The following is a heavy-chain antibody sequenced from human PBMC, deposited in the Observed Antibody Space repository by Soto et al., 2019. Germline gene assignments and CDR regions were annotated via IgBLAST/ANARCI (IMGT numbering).Heavy chain of an antibody. CDR1: GGTFSSYT. CDR2: IIPILGIA. Sequence: QVQLVQSGAEVKKPGSSVKVSCKASGGTFSSYTISWVLQAPGQGREWMGRIIPILGIANYAKKFQGRVTSTADKSTSTAYMELGSLRSEDTDVYYCAREQDDYGDYSASYWGQGTLVTVSS. D-gene: IGHD4-17*01. V-gene: IGHV1-69*08. CDR3: AREQDDYGDYSASY. J-gene: IGHJ4*02.